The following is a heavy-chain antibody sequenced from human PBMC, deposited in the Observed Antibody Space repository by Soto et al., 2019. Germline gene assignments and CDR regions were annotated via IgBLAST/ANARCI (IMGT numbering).Heavy chain of an antibody. CDR3: ARGGIAAAGTSEYFQH. CDR1: GFIFSNFA. J-gene: IGHJ1*01. CDR2: IRQSGDRS. V-gene: IGHV3-23*01. Sequence: PGGSLRLSCAASGFIFSNFAMYWVRRAPGKGLEWVSSIRQSGDRSSYADSVKGRFTISRDNSKNTLYLQMNSLRAEDTAVYYCARGGIAAAGTSEYFQHWGQGTLVTVSS. D-gene: IGHD6-13*01.